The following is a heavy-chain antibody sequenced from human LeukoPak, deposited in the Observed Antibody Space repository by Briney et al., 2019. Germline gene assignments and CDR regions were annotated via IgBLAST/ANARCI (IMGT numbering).Heavy chain of an antibody. Sequence: GGSLRLSCAASGFTFSSYAMSWVRQAPGKGLEWVSYISSSGSTIYYADSVKGRFTISRDNAKNSLYLQMNSLRAEDTAVYYCARVWYQLWPGPDAFDIWGQGTMVTVSS. CDR3: ARVWYQLWPGPDAFDI. V-gene: IGHV3-48*04. CDR1: GFTFSSYA. J-gene: IGHJ3*02. D-gene: IGHD5-18*01. CDR2: ISSSGSTI.